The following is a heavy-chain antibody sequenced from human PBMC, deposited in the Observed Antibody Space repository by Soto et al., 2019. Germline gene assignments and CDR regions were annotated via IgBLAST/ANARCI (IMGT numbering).Heavy chain of an antibody. V-gene: IGHV4-30-4*01. Sequence: QVQLRESGPGLVMPSQTLSLTCTVSGDSISSGNKYWSWIRQPPGRGLGWIGYIFSSGTTYYNPSLKSRLTMSLDASQDQFSLKLNSLTDADTAVYFCARVPSPFDYYYAMDVWGQGTTVTVSS. CDR1: GDSISSGNKY. CDR3: ARVPSPFDYYYAMDV. CDR2: IFSSGTT. D-gene: IGHD3-16*01. J-gene: IGHJ6*02.